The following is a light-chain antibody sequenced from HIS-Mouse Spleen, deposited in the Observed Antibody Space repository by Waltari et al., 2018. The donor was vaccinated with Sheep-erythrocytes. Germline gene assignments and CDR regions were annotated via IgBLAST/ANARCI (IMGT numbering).Light chain of an antibody. CDR1: SSAVGGSNH. Sequence: QSALTQPRSVSGSPGQSVTISCTGTSSAVGGSNHVSWYQQHPGKAPKLMIYDVSKRPSGVPDRFSGSKSGNTASLTISGLQAEDEADYYCCSYAGSYNHVFATGTKVTVL. CDR3: CSYAGSYNHV. CDR2: DVS. V-gene: IGLV2-11*01. J-gene: IGLJ1*01.